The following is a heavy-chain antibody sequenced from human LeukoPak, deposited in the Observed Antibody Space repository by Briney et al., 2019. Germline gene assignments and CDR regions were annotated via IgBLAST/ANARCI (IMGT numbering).Heavy chain of an antibody. J-gene: IGHJ4*01. CDR3: AKYQRQRLQKGGFDY. D-gene: IGHD6-25*01. V-gene: IGHV3-23*01. CDR1: GFTFSSYA. CDR2: ISGSGGSK. Sequence: PGGSLRLSCAASGFTFSSYAMSWVRQAPGKGLEWVSAISGSGGSKYYADSVKGRFTISRDNSKNTLYLQMNNLRAEDTAVYYCAKYQRQRLQKGGFDYWGDGDLVTVSS.